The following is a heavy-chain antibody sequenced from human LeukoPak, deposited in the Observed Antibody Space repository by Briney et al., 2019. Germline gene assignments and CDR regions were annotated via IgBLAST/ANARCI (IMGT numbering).Heavy chain of an antibody. V-gene: IGHV3-7*01. CDR3: ARAPTVLVGYCSSSSCQADY. CDR2: IKQDGGEK. D-gene: IGHD2-2*01. J-gene: IGHJ4*02. Sequence: GRSLRLSCAASGFTFSSYAMHWVRQAPGKGLEWVANIKQDGGEKFYVDSVKGRFTISRDNAKNSLYLQMNSLRVEDTAVYYCARAPTVLVGYCSSSSCQADYWGQGTLVTVSS. CDR1: GFTFSSYA.